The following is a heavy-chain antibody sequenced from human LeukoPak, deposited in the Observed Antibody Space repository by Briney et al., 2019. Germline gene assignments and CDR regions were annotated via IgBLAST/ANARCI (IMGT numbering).Heavy chain of an antibody. CDR1: GFTFSSYW. Sequence: GGSLRLSCAASGFTFSSYWMHWVRQAPGKGLVWVSRIFNPGGATAYVDSVKGRFTISRDNAENTLSLQMNSLRVEDTAVYYCAKSPSRVVPAAILYALDIWGQGTMVTVSS. V-gene: IGHV3-74*01. J-gene: IGHJ3*02. CDR3: AKSPSRVVPAAILYALDI. D-gene: IGHD2-2*02. CDR2: IFNPGGAT.